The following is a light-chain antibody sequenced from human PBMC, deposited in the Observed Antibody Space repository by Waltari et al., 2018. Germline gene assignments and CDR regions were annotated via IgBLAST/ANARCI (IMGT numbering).Light chain of an antibody. CDR2: GKN. CDR1: SLRSYY. J-gene: IGLJ1*01. Sequence: SSELTQDPAVSVALGQTVRITCQGDSLRSYYARWYQRKPGQAPVLVIYGKNNRPSGIPDRFSGSSSGDTASLTITGAQAEDEADYYCNSRDSSGNLYVFGTGTKVTVL. V-gene: IGLV3-19*01. CDR3: NSRDSSGNLYV.